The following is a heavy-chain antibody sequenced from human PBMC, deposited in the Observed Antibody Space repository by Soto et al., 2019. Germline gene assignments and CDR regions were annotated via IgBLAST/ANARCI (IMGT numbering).Heavy chain of an antibody. CDR3: AREQEGVVVTATFDY. Sequence: GGSLRLSCAASGFTFSSYWMSWVRQAPGKGLEWVANIKQDGSDKYYVDSVKGRFTISRDNAKNSLYLQMNSLRAEDTAVYYCAREQEGVVVTATFDYWGQGALVTVSS. V-gene: IGHV3-7*01. J-gene: IGHJ4*02. CDR1: GFTFSSYW. D-gene: IGHD2-21*02. CDR2: IKQDGSDK.